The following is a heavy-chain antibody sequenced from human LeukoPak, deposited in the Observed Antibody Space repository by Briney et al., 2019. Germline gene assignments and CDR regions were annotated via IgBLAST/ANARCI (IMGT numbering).Heavy chain of an antibody. J-gene: IGHJ4*02. Sequence: GGSLRLSCAASGFTFSSYWMHWVRQAPGKGLVWVSRINSDGSSTSYAGSVKGRFTISRDNAKNTLYLQMNSLRAEDTAVYYCARVGLVRGVIQTFDYWGQGTLVTVSS. V-gene: IGHV3-74*01. CDR3: ARVGLVRGVIQTFDY. CDR1: GFTFSSYW. CDR2: INSDGSST. D-gene: IGHD3-10*01.